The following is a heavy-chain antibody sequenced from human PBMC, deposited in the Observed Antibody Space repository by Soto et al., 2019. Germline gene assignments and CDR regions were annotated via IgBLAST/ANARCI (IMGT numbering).Heavy chain of an antibody. CDR1: GFTFSSYA. J-gene: IGHJ6*02. Sequence: PGGSLRLSCAASGFTFSSYAMSWVRQAPGKGLEWVSAISGSGGSTYYADSVKGRFTISRDNSKNTLYLQMNSLRAEDTAVYYCAKDQSSSIFGVAIYYGMDVWGQGTTVTVSS. CDR2: ISGSGGST. D-gene: IGHD3-3*01. V-gene: IGHV3-23*01. CDR3: AKDQSSSIFGVAIYYGMDV.